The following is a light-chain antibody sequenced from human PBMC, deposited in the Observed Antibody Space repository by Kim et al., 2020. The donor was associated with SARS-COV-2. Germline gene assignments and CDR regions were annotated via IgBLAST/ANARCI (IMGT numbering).Light chain of an antibody. CDR2: RAS. CDR3: QQYFTEPLT. CDR1: QSVAANK. J-gene: IGKJ4*01. Sequence: WSPGERATVSCKASQSVAANKLAWIQQNPGQAPRFLIYRASSRATGNPDRFSGSGSGTDFTLTISRLEPEDFAVYYCQQYFTEPLTVGGGTKLEI. V-gene: IGKV3-20*01.